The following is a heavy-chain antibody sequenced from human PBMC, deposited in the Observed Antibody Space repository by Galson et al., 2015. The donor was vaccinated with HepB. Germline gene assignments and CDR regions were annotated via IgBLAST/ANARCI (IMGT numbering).Heavy chain of an antibody. CDR2: ISASSTYT. Sequence: SLRLSCAASEFTFSEYYMSWIRQAPGKGLEWVSYISASSTYTNYADSVKGRFTITRDNAKNSLYLQMNSLRAEDTAVYYCARVRTTLVREVITNNWFDSWGQGTLVTVSS. J-gene: IGHJ5*01. CDR3: ARVRTTLVREVITNNWFDS. CDR1: EFTFSEYY. D-gene: IGHD3-10*01. V-gene: IGHV3-11*06.